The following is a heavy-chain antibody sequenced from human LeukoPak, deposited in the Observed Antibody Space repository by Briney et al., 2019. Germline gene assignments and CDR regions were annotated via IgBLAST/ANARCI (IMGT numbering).Heavy chain of an antibody. CDR3: AREVGDYQLGYYYMDV. Sequence: PGGSLRLSCAASGFTFSDYYTSWIRQAPGKGLEWVSYISSSGSTIYYADSVKGRFTISRDNAKNSLYLQMNSLRAEDTAVYYCAREVGDYQLGYYYMDVWGKGTTVTVSS. J-gene: IGHJ6*03. D-gene: IGHD4-17*01. CDR1: GFTFSDYY. CDR2: ISSSGSTI. V-gene: IGHV3-11*04.